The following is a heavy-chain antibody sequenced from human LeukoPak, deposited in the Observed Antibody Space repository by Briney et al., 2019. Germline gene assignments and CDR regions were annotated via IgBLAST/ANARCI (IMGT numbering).Heavy chain of an antibody. CDR3: AKDSCSSTTCYWDY. CDR1: GFTFSTYA. CDR2: ISGSGGGT. Sequence: QTGGSLRLSCAASGFTFSTYAMSWGRQAPGTGLGWVSAISGSGGGTYYADSLKGRFTISRDNSKNTLYLQMSSLRAEDTAIYYCAKDSCSSTTCYWDYWGQGTLVTVSS. V-gene: IGHV3-23*01. J-gene: IGHJ4*02. D-gene: IGHD2-2*01.